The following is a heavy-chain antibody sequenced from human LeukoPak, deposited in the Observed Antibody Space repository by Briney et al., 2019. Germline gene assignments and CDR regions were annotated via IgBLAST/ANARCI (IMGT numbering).Heavy chain of an antibody. CDR3: VRDPSEASHPYYFDY. CDR1: GFTFSSYT. Sequence: PGGSLRLSCAASGFTFSSYTVNWVRQAPGKGLEWVSSISTSGTYMYYADSVRGRFTISRDNAQNSLSLQMNSLRVEDTAVYYCVRDPSEASHPYYFDYWGQGTLVTVSS. CDR2: ISTSGTYM. V-gene: IGHV3-21*01. J-gene: IGHJ4*02. D-gene: IGHD2-2*01.